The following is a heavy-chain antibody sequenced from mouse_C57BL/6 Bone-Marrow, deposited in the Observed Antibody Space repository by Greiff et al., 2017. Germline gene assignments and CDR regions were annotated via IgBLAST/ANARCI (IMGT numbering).Heavy chain of an antibody. CDR2: IYPGGGYT. CDR1: GYTFTNYW. V-gene: IGHV1-63*01. CDR3: ARSYYGNYGYAMDY. J-gene: IGHJ4*01. Sequence: QVQLQQSGAELVRPGTSVKMSCKASGYTFTNYWIGWAKPRPGPGLEWIGVIYPGGGYTNYNEKFKGKATLTADKSASTAYMQFSSLTSEDSAIYYCARSYYGNYGYAMDYWGQGTSGTVSS. D-gene: IGHD2-1*01.